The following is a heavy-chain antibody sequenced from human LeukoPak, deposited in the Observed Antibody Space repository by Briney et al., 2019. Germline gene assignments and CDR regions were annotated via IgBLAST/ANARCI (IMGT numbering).Heavy chain of an antibody. V-gene: IGHV4-59*08. CDR1: GGSISGYS. D-gene: IGHD2-21*01. J-gene: IGHJ4*02. CDR2: IYYSGNT. Sequence: PSETLSLTCTVSGGSISGYSWSWIRQPPGKGLEWIGYIYYSGNTNYNPSLKSRVTISVDPSKNQFSLKLTSVTAADTAVYYCARHYPAVMAATYTFDYWGQGALVTVSS. CDR3: ARHYPAVMAATYTFDY.